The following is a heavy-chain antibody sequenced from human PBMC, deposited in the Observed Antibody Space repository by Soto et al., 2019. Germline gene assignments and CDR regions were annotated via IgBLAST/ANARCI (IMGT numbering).Heavy chain of an antibody. V-gene: IGHV4-59*12. Sequence: SETLSLTCTVSGNSISSYYWSWIRQPPGKGLEWIGYIYYTGSTNYNPSLKSRVTISGDTSKDHFSLKLSSVTAADTAVYYCARVGPTWTFDYWGQGALVTVS. D-gene: IGHD1-26*01. CDR3: ARVGPTWTFDY. J-gene: IGHJ4*02. CDR1: GNSISSYY. CDR2: IYYTGST.